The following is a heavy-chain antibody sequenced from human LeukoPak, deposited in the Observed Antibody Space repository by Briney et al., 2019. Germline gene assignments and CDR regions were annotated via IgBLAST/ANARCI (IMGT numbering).Heavy chain of an antibody. Sequence: GGSLRLSCAASGFTVSSNHMTWVRQAPGKGLEWVSVIYSGGNAYYADYVTGRFTISTDKSKNTLYLQMNSQRAADTAVYYCASGGSYLDDAFDICGQRRMVTVSS. CDR3: ASGGSYLDDAFDI. D-gene: IGHD1-26*01. J-gene: IGHJ3*02. V-gene: IGHV3-66*02. CDR2: IYSGGNA. CDR1: GFTVSSNH.